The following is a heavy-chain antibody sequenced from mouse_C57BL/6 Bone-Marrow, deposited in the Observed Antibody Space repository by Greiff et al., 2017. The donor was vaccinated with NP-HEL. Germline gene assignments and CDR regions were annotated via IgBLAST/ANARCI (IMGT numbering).Heavy chain of an antibody. CDR1: GFNIKDYY. J-gene: IGHJ1*03. CDR3: ARWGTTVVNFDV. CDR2: IDPEDGET. V-gene: IGHV14-2*01. D-gene: IGHD1-1*01. Sequence: DVKLVESGAELVKPGASVKLSCTASGFNIKDYYMHWVKQRTEQGLEWIGRIDPEDGETKYAPKFQGKATITADTSSNTAYLQLSSLTSEDTAVYYCARWGTTVVNFDVWGTGTTVTVSS.